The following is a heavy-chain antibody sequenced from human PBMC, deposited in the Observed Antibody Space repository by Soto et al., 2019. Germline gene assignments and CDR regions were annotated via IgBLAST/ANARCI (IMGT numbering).Heavy chain of an antibody. Sequence: LSLTCTVSGGSITSDYSCWSWIRQPPGEGLEWIGHIFDSGTTYTNPSLRSQVAISLDTSKNHFSLTLSSVTAADTAVYYCARGPSGDKVQYWGQGALVTVSS. CDR3: ARGPSGDKVQY. CDR2: IFDSGTT. J-gene: IGHJ4*02. V-gene: IGHV4-30-4*01. D-gene: IGHD7-27*01. CDR1: GGSITSDYSC.